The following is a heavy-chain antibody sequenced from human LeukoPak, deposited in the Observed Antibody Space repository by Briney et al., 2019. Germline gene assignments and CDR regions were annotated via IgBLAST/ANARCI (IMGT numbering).Heavy chain of an antibody. CDR3: ARDGEGYSGYEINWFDP. D-gene: IGHD5-12*01. V-gene: IGHV3-74*01. J-gene: IGHJ5*02. CDR1: GFTFSSYW. Sequence: GGSLRLSCAASGFTFSSYWMHWVRQAPGKGLVWVSRINSDGSSTSYADSVKGRFTISRDNAKNTLYLQMNSLRAEDTAVYYCARDGEGYSGYEINWFDPWGQGTLVTVSA. CDR2: INSDGSST.